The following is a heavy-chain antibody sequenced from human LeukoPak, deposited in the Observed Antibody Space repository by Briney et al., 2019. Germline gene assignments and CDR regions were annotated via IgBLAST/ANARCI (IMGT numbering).Heavy chain of an antibody. V-gene: IGHV3-7*01. CDR1: GFTFSSYW. CDR3: ARLGEKADFDY. J-gene: IGHJ4*02. Sequence: PGGSLRLSCTASGFTFSSYWMSWVRQAPGKGLEWVANIKQDGSESYYVDSLKGRFTFSRDNAKNSLYLQINSLRAEDTAVYYCARLGEKADFDYWGQGTLVTVS. D-gene: IGHD3-16*01. CDR2: IKQDGSES.